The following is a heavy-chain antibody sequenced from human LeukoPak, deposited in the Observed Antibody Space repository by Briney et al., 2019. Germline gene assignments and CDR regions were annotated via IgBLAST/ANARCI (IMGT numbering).Heavy chain of an antibody. V-gene: IGHV4-39*07. CDR1: GGSISSSSYY. CDR3: AIRIIGYCSSGSCFTLDYFDY. D-gene: IGHD2-15*01. CDR2: IYYSGST. J-gene: IGHJ4*02. Sequence: PSETLSLTCTVSGGSISSSSYYWGWIRQPPGKGLEWIGSIYYSGSTYYNPSLKSRVTISVDTSKNQFSLKLSSVTAADTAMYYCAIRIIGYCSSGSCFTLDYFDYWGQGTLVTVSS.